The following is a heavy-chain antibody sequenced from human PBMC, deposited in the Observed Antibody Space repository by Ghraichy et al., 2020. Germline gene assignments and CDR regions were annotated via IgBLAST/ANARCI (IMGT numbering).Heavy chain of an antibody. CDR2: ISPGGDDT. J-gene: IGHJ4*02. V-gene: IGHV3-23*01. D-gene: IGHD1-20*01. Sequence: GGSLRLSCAASGFTFSSTAMIWVRQTPGKGLDWVSAISPGGDDTYYTDSVKGRFTISRDNSKNTLYLQMNSLRAEDTAVYYCAKRPNWKFADYWGQGTLVTVSS. CDR1: GFTFSSTA. CDR3: AKRPNWKFADY.